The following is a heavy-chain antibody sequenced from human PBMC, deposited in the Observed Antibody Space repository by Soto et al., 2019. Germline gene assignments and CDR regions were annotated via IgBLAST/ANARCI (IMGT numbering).Heavy chain of an antibody. CDR3: TRGVRA. CDR1: GGSVSSGGYS. Sequence: NPSETLSLTCSVSGGSVSSGGYSWSWIRQPPGKGLEWIGFISHSGSPEYNPSLKSRVTISVDKSKNQISLELSSVTAADTAVYYCTRGVRAWGPGTLVTVSS. V-gene: IGHV4-30-2*01. J-gene: IGHJ5*02. CDR2: ISHSGSP. D-gene: IGHD3-10*02.